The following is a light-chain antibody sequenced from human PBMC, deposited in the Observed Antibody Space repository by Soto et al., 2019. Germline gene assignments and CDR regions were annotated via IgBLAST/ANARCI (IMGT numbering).Light chain of an antibody. Sequence: ILMTQSQATLSVSPGERATLSCSARQSVSSNLAWYQQKPGQARRLLSYGASTRATGIPARFSGSGSGTEFTLTVSSLHSEECAVYYCHQYNNWPPYTFGQGTKLEIK. CDR2: GAS. J-gene: IGKJ2*01. CDR3: HQYNNWPPYT. V-gene: IGKV3-15*01. CDR1: QSVSSN.